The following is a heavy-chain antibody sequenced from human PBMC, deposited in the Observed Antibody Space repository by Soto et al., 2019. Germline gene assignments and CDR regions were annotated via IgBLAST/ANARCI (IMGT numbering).Heavy chain of an antibody. CDR1: GYTFPGYY. CDR2: INPSGGST. CDR3: ARDLGAAVKRPLDYYYYGMDV. J-gene: IGHJ6*02. V-gene: IGHV1-46*01. D-gene: IGHD6-13*01. Sequence: ASVKISCKASGYTFPGYYMHWVRQAPGQGLEWMGIINPSGGSTTCAQNFQGRVTMTRDTSTSTVYMERSRLRSEDRAVYYCARDLGAAVKRPLDYYYYGMDVWGQGTTVTVSS.